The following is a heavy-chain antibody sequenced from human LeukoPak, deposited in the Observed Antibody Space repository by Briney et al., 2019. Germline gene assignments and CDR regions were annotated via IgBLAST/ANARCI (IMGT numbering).Heavy chain of an antibody. D-gene: IGHD4-17*01. CDR1: GYIFTNYY. J-gene: IGHJ5*02. Sequence: GASVKVSCKASGYIFTNYYMHWVRQAPGQGLEWMGIINPGGGSTTYAQKFQGRVTMTRDTSTSTVYMEVSSLRSEDTAVYYCATGFYGVHWFDPWGQGTLVTVSS. V-gene: IGHV1-46*01. CDR3: ATGFYGVHWFDP. CDR2: INPGGGST.